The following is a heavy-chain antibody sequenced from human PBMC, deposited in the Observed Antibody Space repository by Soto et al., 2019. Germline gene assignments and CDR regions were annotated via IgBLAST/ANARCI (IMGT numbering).Heavy chain of an antibody. J-gene: IGHJ3*01. D-gene: IGHD4-17*01. Sequence: LRSVCQANRHGIEWMGGIISIFGTSNYAQKFQDRVTITADRSTSTAYMELTSLRSEDTAVYYFSRGSGDAYGEHHGFDVWAQALMVTVSS. V-gene: IGHV1-69*06. CDR3: SRGSGDAYGEHHGFDV. CDR2: IISIFGTS.